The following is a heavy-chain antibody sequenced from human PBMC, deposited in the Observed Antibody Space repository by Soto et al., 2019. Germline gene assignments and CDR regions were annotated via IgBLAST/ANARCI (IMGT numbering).Heavy chain of an antibody. CDR2: IYYSGST. D-gene: IGHD1-1*01. Sequence: QVQLQESGPGLVKPSETLSLTCTVSGGSVSSSSYYWSWIRQPPGKGLEWIGYIYYSGSTNYNPSLKSRVTISVDTSKNQFSLKLSSVTAADTAVYYCARWGYNWNDAWFDPWGQGTLVTVSS. J-gene: IGHJ5*02. V-gene: IGHV4-61*01. CDR1: GGSVSSSSYY. CDR3: ARWGYNWNDAWFDP.